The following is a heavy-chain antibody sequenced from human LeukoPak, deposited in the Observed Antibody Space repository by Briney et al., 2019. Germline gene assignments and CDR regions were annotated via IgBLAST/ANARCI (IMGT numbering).Heavy chain of an antibody. J-gene: IGHJ5*02. CDR1: GFTFSSYA. CDR3: AKDGPYYDFWSGSLGNWFDP. D-gene: IGHD3-3*01. Sequence: GGSLRLSCAASGFTFSSYAMSWVRQAPGKGLEWVSAISGSGGSTYYADSVKGRFTISRDNSKNTLYLQMNSLRAEDTAVYYCAKDGPYYDFWSGSLGNWFDPWGQGTLVTVSS. CDR2: ISGSGGST. V-gene: IGHV3-23*01.